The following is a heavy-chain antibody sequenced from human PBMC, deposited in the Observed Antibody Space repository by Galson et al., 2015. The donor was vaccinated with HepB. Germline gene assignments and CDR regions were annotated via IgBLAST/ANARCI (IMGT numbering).Heavy chain of an antibody. Sequence: SLRLSCAASGFTFSSYGMSWVRQAPGKGLEWVANIKQDGSEKYYVDSVKGRFTISRDNAKNSLYLQMNSLRAEDTAVYYCARGWIRYYYDSSGYVPPSIFDYWGQGTLVTVSS. V-gene: IGHV3-7*03. D-gene: IGHD3-22*01. J-gene: IGHJ4*02. CDR2: IKQDGSEK. CDR1: GFTFSSYG. CDR3: ARGWIRYYYDSSGYVPPSIFDY.